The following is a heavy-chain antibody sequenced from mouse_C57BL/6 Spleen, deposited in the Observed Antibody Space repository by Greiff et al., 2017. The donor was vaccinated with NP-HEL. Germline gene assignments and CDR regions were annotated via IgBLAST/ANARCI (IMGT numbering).Heavy chain of an antibody. CDR2: INPNNGGT. J-gene: IGHJ3*01. V-gene: IGHV1-22*01. Sequence: VQLQQSGPELVKPGASVKMSCKASGYTFTDYNMHWVKQSHGKSLEWIGYINPNNGGTSYNQKFKGKATLTVNKSSSTAYMELRSLTSEDSAVYYCAREGVYYGNYDWFAYWGQGTLVTVSA. CDR3: AREGVYYGNYDWFAY. D-gene: IGHD2-1*01. CDR1: GYTFTDYN.